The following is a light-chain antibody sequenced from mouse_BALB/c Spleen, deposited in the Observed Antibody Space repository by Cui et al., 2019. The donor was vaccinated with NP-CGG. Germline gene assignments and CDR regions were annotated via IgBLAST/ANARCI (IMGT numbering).Light chain of an antibody. V-gene: IGLV1*01. CDR2: GTN. Sequence: QDVGTQESALTTSPGETVTLTCRSSTGAVTTGNYANWVREKPDHLFTGLIGGTNNRAPGVPARFSGSLIGDKAALTITGAQTEDEAIYFCALWYSNHWVFGGGAKLTVL. CDR1: TGAVTTGNY. J-gene: IGLJ1*01. CDR3: ALWYSNHWV.